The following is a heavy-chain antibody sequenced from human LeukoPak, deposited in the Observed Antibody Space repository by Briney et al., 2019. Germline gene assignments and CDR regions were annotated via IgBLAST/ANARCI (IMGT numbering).Heavy chain of an antibody. Sequence: PGGSLRLSCAASGFTFSSYSMNWVRQAPGKGLEWDSYISSSSTIYYADSVKGRFTISRDNAKNSLYLQMNSLRAEDTAVYYCAREVSFDPWGQGTLVTVSS. J-gene: IGHJ5*02. CDR1: GFTFSSYS. CDR3: AREVSFDP. V-gene: IGHV3-48*01. CDR2: ISSSSTI. D-gene: IGHD5/OR15-5a*01.